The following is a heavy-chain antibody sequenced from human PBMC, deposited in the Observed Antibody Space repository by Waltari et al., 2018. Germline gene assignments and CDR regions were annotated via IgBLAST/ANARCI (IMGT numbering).Heavy chain of an antibody. CDR1: KITVRNNY. J-gene: IGHJ4*02. Sequence: EVQLVESGGGLVQPGGSLRLSCSASKITVRNNYISWVRQAPGKGLQWVETIYSGGSTNYADSLKGRFAISRDNSKNTLYLQMNSLRAEDTAVYYCASRIMVGFDYWGQGTLVTVSS. CDR2: IYSGGST. CDR3: ASRIMVGFDY. D-gene: IGHD2-15*01. V-gene: IGHV3-66*01.